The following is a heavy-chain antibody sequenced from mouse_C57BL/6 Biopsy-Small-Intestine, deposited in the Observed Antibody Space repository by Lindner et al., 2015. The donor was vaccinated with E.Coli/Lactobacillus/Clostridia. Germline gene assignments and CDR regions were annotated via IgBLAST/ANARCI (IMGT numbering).Heavy chain of an antibody. CDR2: INPSTGGT. D-gene: IGHD2-10*02. J-gene: IGHJ2*01. Sequence: VQLQESGPELVKPGASVKISCKASGYSFTGYYMNWVKQSPEKSLEWIGEINPSTGGTTYNQKFKAKATLTVDKSSSTAYMQLKSLTSEDSAVYYCARYRYGNYPFDYWGQGTTLTVSS. CDR1: GYSFTGYY. V-gene: IGHV1-42*01. CDR3: ARYRYGNYPFDY.